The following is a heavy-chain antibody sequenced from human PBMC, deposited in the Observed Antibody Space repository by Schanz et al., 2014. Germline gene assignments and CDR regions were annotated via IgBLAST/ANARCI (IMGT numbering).Heavy chain of an antibody. CDR2: LWHDGSKK. CDR1: GFSLDIFA. CDR3: AKVRYSSGWRGDYFDE. D-gene: IGHD6-25*01. V-gene: IGHV3-30*02. Sequence: VHLLESGGGLVEPGGSLRLSCATSGFSLDIFAVSWVRQAPGKGLEWVAILWHDGSKKYYADSVKGRFTVSRDNSKNTLYLQLNSLRAEDTAVYYCAKVRYSSGWRGDYFDEWGQGTLVTVAS. J-gene: IGHJ4*02.